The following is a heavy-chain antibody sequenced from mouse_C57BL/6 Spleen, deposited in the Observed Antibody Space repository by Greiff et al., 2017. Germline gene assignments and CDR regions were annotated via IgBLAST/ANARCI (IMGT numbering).Heavy chain of an antibody. J-gene: IGHJ2*01. CDR1: GYTFTRYW. Sequence: QVQLQQPGAELVMPGASVKLSCKASGYTFTRYWMHWVKQRPGQGLEWIGEIDPSDSYTNYNQKFKGKSTLTVDKSSSTAYMQLSSLTSEDSAVYYCARLDSSGLFDYWGQGTTLTVSS. V-gene: IGHV1-69*01. CDR2: IDPSDSYT. D-gene: IGHD3-2*02. CDR3: ARLDSSGLFDY.